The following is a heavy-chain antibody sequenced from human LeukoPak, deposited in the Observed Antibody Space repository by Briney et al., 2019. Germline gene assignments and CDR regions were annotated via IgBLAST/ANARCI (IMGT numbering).Heavy chain of an antibody. CDR3: ARYGVLDGYNT. V-gene: IGHV4-59*01. CDR2: IYYSGST. CDR1: GGSISGYY. Sequence: SETLSLTGTAPGGSISGYYGTWFGQPPGKGLEWIGYIYYSGSTNYNPSLKSRVTISVDTSKNQFSLKLSSVTAADTAVYYCARYGVLDGYNTWGQGTLVTVSS. D-gene: IGHD5-24*01. J-gene: IGHJ5*02.